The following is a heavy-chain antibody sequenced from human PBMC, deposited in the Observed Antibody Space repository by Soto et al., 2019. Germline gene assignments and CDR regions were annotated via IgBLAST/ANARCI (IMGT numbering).Heavy chain of an antibody. D-gene: IGHD1-26*01. Sequence: QLQLQESGPGLVKPSETLSLTCTVSGGSISSSSYYWGWIRQPPGKGLEWIGSIYYSGSTYYNPSLKSRVTISVDTSKNQFSLKLSSVTAADTAVYYCASIVGATPRADYWGQGTLVTVSS. CDR2: IYYSGST. V-gene: IGHV4-39*01. CDR1: GGSISSSSYY. J-gene: IGHJ4*02. CDR3: ASIVGATPRADY.